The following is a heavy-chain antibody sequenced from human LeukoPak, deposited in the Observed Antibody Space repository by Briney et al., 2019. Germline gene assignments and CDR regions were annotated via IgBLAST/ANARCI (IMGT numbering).Heavy chain of an antibody. CDR3: AKWGPYCSTHYCPALES. J-gene: IGHJ4*02. D-gene: IGHD4-11*01. V-gene: IGHV3-7*01. CDR1: GFMFSDYW. Sequence: HPGGSLRLSCTASGFMFSDYWMSWVRQAPGKGPEWVANINPAGSQQYSVDSLKGRSTVSRDNAKKSFYLQMNYLRAEDTAVYYCAKWGPYCSTHYCPALESWGQGTLVTVSS. CDR2: INPAGSQQ.